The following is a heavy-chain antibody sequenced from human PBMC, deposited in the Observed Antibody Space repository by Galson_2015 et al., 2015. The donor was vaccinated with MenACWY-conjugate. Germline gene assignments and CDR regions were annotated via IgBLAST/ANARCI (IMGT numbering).Heavy chain of an antibody. V-gene: IGHV1-46*02. Sequence: SVKVSCKASGYTFNTYYMHWVRQAPGQGLEWVGIINPYGGSTTYAQKFQGRVTMTRDTSTSTVYMELSSLRSEDTAVYYCARGRGSYYYGMDAWGQGTLVTVSS. D-gene: IGHD1-26*01. CDR1: GYTFNTYY. CDR2: INPYGGST. J-gene: IGHJ6*02. CDR3: ARGRGSYYYGMDA.